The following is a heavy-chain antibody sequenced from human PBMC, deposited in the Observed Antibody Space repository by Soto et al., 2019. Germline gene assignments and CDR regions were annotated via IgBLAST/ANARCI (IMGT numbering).Heavy chain of an antibody. Sequence: EVQLLESGGGLVQPGRSLRRSCAASGFTFSSYAMNWVRQAPGKGLEWVSAMSGTGGSTYYADSVKGRFTISRDNSKNTLYLQMNSLRVEDTAVFYCAKAGFSSGWSPSYFDYWGQGTLVTVSS. D-gene: IGHD6-19*01. J-gene: IGHJ4*02. CDR2: MSGTGGST. CDR3: AKAGFSSGWSPSYFDY. CDR1: GFTFSSYA. V-gene: IGHV3-23*01.